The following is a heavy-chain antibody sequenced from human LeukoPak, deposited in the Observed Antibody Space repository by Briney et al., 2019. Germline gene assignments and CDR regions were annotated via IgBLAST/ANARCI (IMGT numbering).Heavy chain of an antibody. CDR1: GFTYSSYS. CDR3: VRDGDTSGYTN. J-gene: IGHJ4*02. V-gene: IGHV3-7*01. Sequence: GGSLRLFCAASGFTYSSYSMNWVRQAPGKGLEWVANIKQDGSEKYYVDSAKGRFTISRDNAKNSLYLQMNSLRAEDTAVYSCVRDGDTSGYTNWGQGTLVTVSS. D-gene: IGHD3-22*01. CDR2: IKQDGSEK.